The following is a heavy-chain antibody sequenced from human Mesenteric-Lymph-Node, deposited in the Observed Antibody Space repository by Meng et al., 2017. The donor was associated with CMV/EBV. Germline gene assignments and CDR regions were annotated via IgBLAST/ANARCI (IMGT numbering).Heavy chain of an antibody. V-gene: IGHV3-30*02. CDR3: AKGYCSSTSCYTDYGMDV. Sequence: LTRAASGFTFSRYGMHWVRQAAGKGLEWVAFIRYDGRNKYYADSVKGRFTISRDNSKNTLYLQMNNLRAEDTAVYYCAKGYCSSTSCYTDYGMDVWGQGTTVTVSS. D-gene: IGHD2-2*02. J-gene: IGHJ6*02. CDR1: GFTFSRYG. CDR2: IRYDGRNK.